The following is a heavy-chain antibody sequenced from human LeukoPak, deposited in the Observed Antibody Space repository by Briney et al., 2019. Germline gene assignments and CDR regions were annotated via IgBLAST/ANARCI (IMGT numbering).Heavy chain of an antibody. V-gene: IGHV4-59*01. CDR2: IFYSGSS. CDR1: GDSLNSYY. CDR3: AGRAARFLDY. Sequence: PSETLSLTCAVSGDSLNSYYWSWIRQPPGEGLQWIGYIFYSGSSNYNASLRSRVAISVDTSKNQFSLKRTSVTAADTAVYYCAGRAARFLDYWGQGILVTVSS. J-gene: IGHJ4*02. D-gene: IGHD6-25*01.